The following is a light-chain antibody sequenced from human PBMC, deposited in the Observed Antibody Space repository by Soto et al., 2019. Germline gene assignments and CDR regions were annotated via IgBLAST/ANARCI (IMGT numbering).Light chain of an antibody. V-gene: IGLV2-18*02. CDR1: STDFVSYNR. CDR2: EVS. CDR3: SSFTTSRAYV. Sequence: QSALTQTPSVSGSPGQSVTISCTGTSTDFVSYNRVSWYQQPPGTAPKLMIYEVSKRPSGVPDRFSGSKSGNTASLTISGLQAADEADYYCSSFTTSRAYVFGVGTKLTV. J-gene: IGLJ1*01.